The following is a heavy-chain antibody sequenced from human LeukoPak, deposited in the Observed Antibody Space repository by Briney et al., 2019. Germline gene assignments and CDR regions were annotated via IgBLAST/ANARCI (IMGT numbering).Heavy chain of an antibody. V-gene: IGHV4-59*01. CDR1: GASMTSYY. Sequence: SETLSLTCTVSGASMTSYYWTWIRQPPGKGLEWVGYMYFGERTNYNPSLKSRATISIDTSKKQFSLNLKSVTAADTAVYYCARIPGDRPDDWGQGTLVTVSS. CDR2: MYFGERT. CDR3: ARIPGDRPDD. D-gene: IGHD7-27*01. J-gene: IGHJ4*02.